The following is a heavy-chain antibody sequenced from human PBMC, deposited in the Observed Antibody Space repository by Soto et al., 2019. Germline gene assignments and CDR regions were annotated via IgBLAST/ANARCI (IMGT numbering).Heavy chain of an antibody. CDR2: IYLGDSDT. V-gene: IGHV5-51*01. CDR3: ARQTYCSSTSCYTVDS. J-gene: IGHJ4*02. Sequence: GESLKISCKGSGYSFTSYWIGWVRQMPWKGLEWMGIIYLGDSDTRYSPSFQGQVTISADKSISTAYLQWSSLKASDTAMYYCARQTYCSSTSCYTVDSWGQGTLVTVSS. D-gene: IGHD2-2*02. CDR1: GYSFTSYW.